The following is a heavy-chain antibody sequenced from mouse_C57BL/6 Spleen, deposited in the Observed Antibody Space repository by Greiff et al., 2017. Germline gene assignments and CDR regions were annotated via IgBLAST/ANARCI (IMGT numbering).Heavy chain of an antibody. CDR2: INPSSGYT. CDR1: GYTFTSYW. CDR3: AREGVGLDY. J-gene: IGHJ2*01. V-gene: IGHV1-7*01. Sequence: SGAELAKPGASVKLSCKASGYTFTSYWMHWVKQRPGQGLEWIGYINPSSGYTKYNQKFKDKATLTADNTSRNAYIQLSILTYEDSAVYYCAREGVGLDYWGQGTTLTVSS.